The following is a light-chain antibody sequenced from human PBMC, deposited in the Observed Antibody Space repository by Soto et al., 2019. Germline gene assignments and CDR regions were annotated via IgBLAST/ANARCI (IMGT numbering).Light chain of an antibody. CDR3: QQCNSWPQWT. V-gene: IGKV3-11*01. CDR1: QSVGTF. CDR2: DAS. Sequence: EIVVTQSPATLSLSPGERATLSCRASQSVGTFVAWYQQKPGQAPRLLIYDASNRAAGIPARFSGSGSGTDFTLTISRLEPEDFAVYYCQQCNSWPQWTFGPGTKVDIK. J-gene: IGKJ1*01.